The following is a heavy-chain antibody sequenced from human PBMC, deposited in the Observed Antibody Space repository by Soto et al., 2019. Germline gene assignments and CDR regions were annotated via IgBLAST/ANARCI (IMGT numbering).Heavy chain of an antibody. CDR1: GGSISGHY. J-gene: IGHJ6*02. CDR3: ARVRYFDWYYGMGV. V-gene: IGHV4-59*11. CDR2: IYYSGST. Sequence: SETLSLTYTVAGGSISGHYWTWIMQPPGKGLEWSGYIYYSGSTDYNPSPKSRVTLSVDTSKNQFSLKLSSVTAADTAVYYCARVRYFDWYYGMGVWGQGTTVTVSS. D-gene: IGHD3-9*01.